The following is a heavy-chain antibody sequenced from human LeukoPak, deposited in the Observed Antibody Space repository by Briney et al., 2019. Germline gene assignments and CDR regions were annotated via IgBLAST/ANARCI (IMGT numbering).Heavy chain of an antibody. Sequence: SETLSLTCTVSGGSISSGSYYWSWIRQPAGTGLEWIGRIYTSGSTNYNPSLSSRVNISVDTSKNQFSLKLSSVTAADTAVYYCARFRPRYTSSLDAFDIWGQGTMVTVSS. J-gene: IGHJ3*02. CDR1: GGSISSGSYY. D-gene: IGHD6-13*01. CDR2: IYTSGST. V-gene: IGHV4-61*02. CDR3: ARFRPRYTSSLDAFDI.